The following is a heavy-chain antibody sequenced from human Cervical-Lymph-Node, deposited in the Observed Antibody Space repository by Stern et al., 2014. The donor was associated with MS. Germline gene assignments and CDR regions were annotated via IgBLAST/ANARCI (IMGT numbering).Heavy chain of an antibody. V-gene: IGHV3-7*01. CDR3: ARDSSGYDY. J-gene: IGHJ4*02. D-gene: IGHD3-22*01. CDR2: LKDDGSDK. Sequence: VQLVQSGGGFVQPGGSVRLSRAASGFTFSDWWLSWVRQAPGKGVEWVANLKDDGSDKYYADPVKGRFIISRDNARKSLYLYMNSLRADDTAVYFCARDSSGYDYWGQGALVIVSS. CDR1: GFTFSDWW.